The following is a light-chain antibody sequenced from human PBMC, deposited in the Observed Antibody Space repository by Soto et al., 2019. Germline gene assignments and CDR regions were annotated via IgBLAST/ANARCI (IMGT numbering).Light chain of an antibody. CDR1: QSISSW. Sequence: DIQMTQSPSTLSASVGDRVTITCRSSQSISSWLAWYQQKPGKAPKLLIYDASSLESGVPSRFSGSGSGTEFTLTISSLQPDDFATYYCQQYNSPWTFGQVTKVEIK. V-gene: IGKV1-5*01. CDR3: QQYNSPWT. CDR2: DAS. J-gene: IGKJ1*01.